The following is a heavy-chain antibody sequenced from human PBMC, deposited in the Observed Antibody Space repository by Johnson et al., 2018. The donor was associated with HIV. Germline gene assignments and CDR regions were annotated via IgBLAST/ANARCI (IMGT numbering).Heavy chain of an antibody. V-gene: IGHV3-33*06. J-gene: IGHJ3*02. Sequence: QVQLVESGGGVVQPGRSLRLSCAASGFTFSSYGMHWVRQAPGKGLEWVAVIWYDGSNKYYADSVKGRFTISRDNSKNTLYLQMNSLRAEDTAVYYCAKDKVVTVMVVDAFDMWGQGTMVTVSS. D-gene: IGHD5-18*01. CDR1: GFTFSSYG. CDR2: IWYDGSNK. CDR3: AKDKVVTVMVVDAFDM.